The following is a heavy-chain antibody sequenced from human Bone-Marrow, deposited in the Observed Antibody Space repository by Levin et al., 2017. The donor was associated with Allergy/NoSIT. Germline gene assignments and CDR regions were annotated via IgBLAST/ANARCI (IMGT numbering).Heavy chain of an antibody. Sequence: GESLKISCVGSGVAFGGHTMIWVRQAPGKGLEWLSYITSSSHAIFYGDSVKGRFTVSRDNAKRSVYLQMNSMRDEDTAIYYCAREFAVRGNFDSWGQGTLVTVSS. CDR2: ITSSSHAI. V-gene: IGHV3-48*02. CDR1: GVAFGGHT. CDR3: AREFAVRGNFDS. J-gene: IGHJ4*02. D-gene: IGHD3-10*01.